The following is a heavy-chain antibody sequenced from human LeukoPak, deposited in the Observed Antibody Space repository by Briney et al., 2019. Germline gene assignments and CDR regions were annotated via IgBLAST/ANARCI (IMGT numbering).Heavy chain of an antibody. CDR2: ISGSGGST. CDR3: AKAALGYSYGRKGSLYYYYGMDV. CDR1: GFTFSSYA. D-gene: IGHD5-18*01. Sequence: GGSLRLSCAASGFTFSSYAMSWVRQAPGKGLEWVSAISGSGGSTYYADSVKGRFTISRDNSKNTLYLQMNSLRAEDTAVYYCAKAALGYSYGRKGSLYYYYGMDVWGQGTTVTVSS. V-gene: IGHV3-23*01. J-gene: IGHJ6*02.